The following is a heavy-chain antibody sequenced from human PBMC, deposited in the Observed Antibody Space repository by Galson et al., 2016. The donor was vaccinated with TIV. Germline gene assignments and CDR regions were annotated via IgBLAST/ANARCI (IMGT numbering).Heavy chain of an antibody. V-gene: IGHV2-70*04. CDR1: GFSVSEHKY. J-gene: IGHJ4*02. CDR3: AHTRTTAGFDH. Sequence: LRLSCAASGFSVSEHKYMYWVRQPPGKALEWLARTDWDGDKFYSPSLKSRLIITKDTSKNQVVLTMTDLDPVDTAAYYCAHTRTTAGFDHWGQGTLVTVSS. CDR2: TDWDGDK. D-gene: IGHD6-13*01.